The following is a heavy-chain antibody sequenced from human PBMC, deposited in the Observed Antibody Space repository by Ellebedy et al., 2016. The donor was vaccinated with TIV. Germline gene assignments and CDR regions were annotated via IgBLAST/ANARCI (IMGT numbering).Heavy chain of an antibody. CDR1: GASISSYS. Sequence: MPSETLSLTCTVSGASISSYSWAWIRQPPGMGLDYIGYFSYTGSTNYSPSLNSRVSISVDTSKNQFSLKLSSVTAADTAVYYCARRKVRSGPAFDYWGQGTLVTVPS. D-gene: IGHD3-10*01. J-gene: IGHJ4*02. CDR3: ARRKVRSGPAFDY. CDR2: FSYTGST. V-gene: IGHV4-59*08.